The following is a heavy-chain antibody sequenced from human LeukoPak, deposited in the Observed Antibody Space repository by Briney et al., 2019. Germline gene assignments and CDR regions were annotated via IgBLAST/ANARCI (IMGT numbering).Heavy chain of an antibody. CDR2: INHKSGET. CDR3: ARDRDYSKNKRGFDY. V-gene: IGHV1-2*02. J-gene: IGHJ4*02. CDR1: GYTFTDYY. D-gene: IGHD4-11*01. Sequence: ASVKVSCKTSGYTFTDYYIHWVRQAPGQGLEWMGWINHKSGETNSAQKFQGRVTMTGDTSISTAYMQLSRVTADDTAIYYCARDRDYSKNKRGFDYWGQGTLVTVSS.